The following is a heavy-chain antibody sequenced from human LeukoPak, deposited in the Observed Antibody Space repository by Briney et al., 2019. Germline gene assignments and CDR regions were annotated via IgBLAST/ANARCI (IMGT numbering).Heavy chain of an antibody. J-gene: IGHJ4*02. Sequence: ASVKVSCKASGYTFSSHDIIWVRQAPGQGLEWMGWIEAGNGNAKYSQEFQGRVTITTDTSASAAYMELSNLRSEDMAVYYCARSQTHYCSGGTCNEHPFDSWGQGTLVTVSS. CDR2: IEAGNGNA. D-gene: IGHD2-15*01. V-gene: IGHV1-3*03. CDR1: GYTFSSHD. CDR3: ARSQTHYCSGGTCNEHPFDS.